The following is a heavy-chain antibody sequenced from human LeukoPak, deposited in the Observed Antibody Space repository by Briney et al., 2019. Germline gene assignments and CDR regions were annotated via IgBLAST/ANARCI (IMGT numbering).Heavy chain of an antibody. CDR1: GYTFTGYY. D-gene: IGHD3-22*01. V-gene: IGHV1-2*02. CDR2: IDPNSGGT. Sequence: ASVKASCKASGYTFTGYYMHWVRQAPGQGLEWMGWIDPNSGGTNYAQKFQGRVTMTRDTSISTAYMELSRLRSDDTAVYYCARVKFDYYDSSGPFDYWGQGTLVTVSS. J-gene: IGHJ4*02. CDR3: ARVKFDYYDSSGPFDY.